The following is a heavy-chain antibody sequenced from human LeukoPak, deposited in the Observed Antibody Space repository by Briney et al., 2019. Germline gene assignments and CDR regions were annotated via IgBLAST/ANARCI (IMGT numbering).Heavy chain of an antibody. CDR2: ISYDESNK. CDR3: AKDHHSFGDHGMDV. V-gene: IGHV3-30*18. D-gene: IGHD3-16*01. Sequence: PGGSLRLSCEASGFMFSNYGMDWVRQAPGKGLEWVAVISYDESNKNYGDSVKGRFTISRDNSKNTLYLQMNSLRAEDTAVYYCAKDHHSFGDHGMDVWGQGTTVTVSS. CDR1: GFMFSNYG. J-gene: IGHJ6*02.